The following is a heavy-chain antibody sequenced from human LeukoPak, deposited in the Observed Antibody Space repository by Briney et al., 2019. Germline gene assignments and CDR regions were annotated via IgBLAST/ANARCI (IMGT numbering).Heavy chain of an antibody. J-gene: IGHJ4*02. CDR2: ISGSGGST. Sequence: GGSLRLSCAASGSTFSNYAMSWVRQAPGKGLEWVSAISGSGGSTYYADSVKGRFTISRDNSKNTLYLQMNSLRAEDTAVYYCAKFRPITSVAGTIFHYWGQGTLVTVSS. CDR3: AKFRPITSVAGTIFHY. D-gene: IGHD6-19*01. CDR1: GSTFSNYA. V-gene: IGHV3-23*01.